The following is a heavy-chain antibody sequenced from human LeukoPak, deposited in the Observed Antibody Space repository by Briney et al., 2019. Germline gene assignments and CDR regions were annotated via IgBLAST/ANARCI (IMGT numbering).Heavy chain of an antibody. CDR1: GFTFSDYY. CDR2: ISSSCSTI. J-gene: IGHJ6*02. CDR3: ARQGTGTTPDRPFYYYYGMDV. V-gene: IGHV3-11*01. Sequence: KPGGSLRLSCAASGFTFSDYYMSWIRQAPGKGLEGVSYISSSCSTIYYADSVKGRFTISRDNAKNSLYLQMNSLRAADTAVYYCARQGTGTTPDRPFYYYYGMDVWGQGTTVTVSS. D-gene: IGHD1-1*01.